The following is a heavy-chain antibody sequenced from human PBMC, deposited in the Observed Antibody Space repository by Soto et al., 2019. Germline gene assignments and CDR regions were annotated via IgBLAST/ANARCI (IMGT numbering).Heavy chain of an antibody. CDR3: ARGIGYCSSINCYSSRRLRFDS. Sequence: QVQLQESGPGLVKPSQTLSLTCNVSGGSINSAGYYWSWIRQHPGKGLEWIGYIYYSGRTYYNPSLKSRVTISVHTPKNQFSLKMSSVTAADTAVYYCARGIGYCSSINCYSSRRLRFDSWGQGTLVTVSS. CDR1: GGSINSAGYY. V-gene: IGHV4-31*03. J-gene: IGHJ4*02. D-gene: IGHD2-2*01. CDR2: IYYSGRT.